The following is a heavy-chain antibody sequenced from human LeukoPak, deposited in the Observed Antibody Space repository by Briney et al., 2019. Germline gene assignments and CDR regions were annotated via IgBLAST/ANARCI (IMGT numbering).Heavy chain of an antibody. V-gene: IGHV3-7*01. CDR2: IKQDGSEK. CDR1: GFTFSSYW. J-gene: IGHJ4*02. CDR3: ARVGLRFLEWLLFFDY. Sequence: PGGSLRLSCAASGFTFSSYWMSWVRQAPGKGLEWVANIKQDGSEKYYVDSVKGRFTISRDNAKNSLYLQMNSLRAEDTAVYYCARVGLRFLEWLLFFDYWGQGTLVTVSS. D-gene: IGHD3-3*01.